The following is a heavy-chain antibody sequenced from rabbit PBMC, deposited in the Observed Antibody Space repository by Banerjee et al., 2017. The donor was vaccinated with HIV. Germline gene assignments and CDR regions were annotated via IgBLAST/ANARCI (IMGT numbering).Heavy chain of an antibody. CDR1: GFDFTNYYM. J-gene: IGHJ4*01. V-gene: IGHV1S45*01. CDR3: ARWGSGWNLNL. Sequence: QEQLKESGGGLVQPGGSLTLSCKASGFDFTNYYMSWVRQAPGKGLEWIASINVDSTGITYYASWAKGRFTISKTSSTTVTLQMTSLTAADTATYFCARWGSGWNLNLWGPGPSSPS. CDR2: INVDSTGIT. D-gene: IGHD1-1*01.